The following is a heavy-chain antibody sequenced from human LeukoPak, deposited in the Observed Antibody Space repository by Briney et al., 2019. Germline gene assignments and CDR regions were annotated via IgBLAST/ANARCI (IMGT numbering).Heavy chain of an antibody. Sequence: GGSLRLSCAASGFIFSTYSMNWVRQAPGKGLEWVSGISGNGGSTYYADSVKGRFTISRDNSKNTLYLQMNSLRAEDTAVYYCAKRSRRLTIVRGVPREDVWGQGTTVTVSS. CDR3: AKRSRRLTIVRGVPREDV. CDR1: GFIFSTYS. J-gene: IGHJ6*01. D-gene: IGHD3-10*01. CDR2: ISGNGGST. V-gene: IGHV3-23*01.